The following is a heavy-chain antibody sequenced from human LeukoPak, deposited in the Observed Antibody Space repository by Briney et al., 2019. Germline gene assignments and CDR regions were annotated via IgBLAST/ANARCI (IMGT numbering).Heavy chain of an antibody. J-gene: IGHJ1*01. CDR2: INTDWTST. CDR3: VRGCNSGMRG. V-gene: IGHV3-74*01. D-gene: IGHD3-10*01. CDR1: GFSNSSYW. Sequence: PPGGSLRLSCAASGFSNSSYWMRWVRPAPGKGLVWVSLINTDWTSTNYADSGQGRFTISKDNAKNTLYLQMNSLRAEDTAVYYCVRGCNSGMRGWGQGALVT.